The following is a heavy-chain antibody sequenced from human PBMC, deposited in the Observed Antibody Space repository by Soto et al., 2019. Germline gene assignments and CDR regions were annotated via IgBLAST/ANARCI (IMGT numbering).Heavy chain of an antibody. V-gene: IGHV1-18*01. D-gene: IGHD6-13*01. CDR2: ISAYNGNT. CDR1: GYTFTSYG. Sequence: ASVKVSCKASGYTFTSYGISWVRQAPGQGLEWMGWISAYNGNTNYAQKLQGRVTMTTDTSTSTAYMELRSLRSDDTAVYYCARTGDQYSSSWYWFDPWGQGTLVTVSS. CDR3: ARTGDQYSSSWYWFDP. J-gene: IGHJ5*02.